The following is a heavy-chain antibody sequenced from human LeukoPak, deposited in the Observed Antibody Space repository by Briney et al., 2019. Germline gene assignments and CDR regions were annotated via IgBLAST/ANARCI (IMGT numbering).Heavy chain of an antibody. CDR1: GYTFTSYG. J-gene: IGHJ5*02. D-gene: IGHD6-13*01. Sequence: ASVKVSCKASGYTFTSYGISWVRQAPGQGLEWMGWIRAYNGNTNYAQKLQGRVTMTTDTSTSTAYMELRSLRSDDTAVYYCAREGWGIAAANSWFDPWGQGTLVTVSS. CDR3: AREGWGIAAANSWFDP. CDR2: IRAYNGNT. V-gene: IGHV1-18*04.